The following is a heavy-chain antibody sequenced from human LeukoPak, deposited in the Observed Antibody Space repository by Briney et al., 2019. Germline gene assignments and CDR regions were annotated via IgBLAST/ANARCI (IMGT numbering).Heavy chain of an antibody. V-gene: IGHV4-59*08. J-gene: IGHJ4*02. D-gene: IGHD2-2*01. CDR3: ARAGDWDCCSTSCHRVFDY. CDR1: GGSISSYY. Sequence: SETLSLTCTVSGGSISSYYWSWIRQPPGKGLEWIGYIYYSGSTNYNPSLRSRVTISVDTSKNQFSLKLSSVTAADTAVYYCARAGDWDCCSTSCHRVFDYWGQGTLVTVSS. CDR2: IYYSGST.